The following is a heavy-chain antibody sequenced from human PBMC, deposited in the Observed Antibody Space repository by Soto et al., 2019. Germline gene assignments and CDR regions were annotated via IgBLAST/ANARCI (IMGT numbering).Heavy chain of an antibody. CDR2: ISNSNSTI. V-gene: IGHV3-48*01. Sequence: EVQLVESGGGLVKPGGSLRLSCAASGFTFSSYSMNWVRQAPGKGLEWVSYISNSNSTIYYADSVKGRFTISRDNAKNSLYLQMNSLRAEDTAVYYCARVTTVVTPGYWGQGTLVTVSS. CDR1: GFTFSSYS. D-gene: IGHD4-17*01. CDR3: ARVTTVVTPGY. J-gene: IGHJ4*02.